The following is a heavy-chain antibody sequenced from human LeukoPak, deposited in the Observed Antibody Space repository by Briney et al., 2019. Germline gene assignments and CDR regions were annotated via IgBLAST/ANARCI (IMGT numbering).Heavy chain of an antibody. CDR1: GYSFTSYW. D-gene: IGHD6-6*01. Sequence: GGSLQISCEGSGYSFTSYWIGWGRQMPGKGLEWMGIIYPGDSDTRYSPSFQGQGTISADKSISTAYLQWSSLKASDTAMYYCASTAARPDYYYYYGMDVWGQGTTVTVSS. J-gene: IGHJ6*02. CDR2: IYPGDSDT. CDR3: ASTAARPDYYYYYGMDV. V-gene: IGHV5-51*01.